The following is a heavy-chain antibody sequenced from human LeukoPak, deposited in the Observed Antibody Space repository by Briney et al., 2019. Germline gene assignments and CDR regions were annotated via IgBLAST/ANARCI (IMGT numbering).Heavy chain of an antibody. CDR3: ARGYKGYMDV. D-gene: IGHD3-10*01. Sequence: GGSLRLSCAASGLILSGNAMVWVRQAPGKGLEYVSAINSNGNSTYYANSVKGRFTLSRDNSKNTLYLEMGSLRPEDMAVYYCARGYKGYMDVWGKGTTVTVSS. V-gene: IGHV3-64*01. CDR1: GLILSGNA. CDR2: INSNGNST. J-gene: IGHJ6*03.